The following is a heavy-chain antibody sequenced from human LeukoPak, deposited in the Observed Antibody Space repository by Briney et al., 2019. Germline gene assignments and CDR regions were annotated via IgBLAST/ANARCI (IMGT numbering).Heavy chain of an antibody. CDR1: GYSISSGYY. D-gene: IGHD2-15*01. V-gene: IGHV4-38-2*02. CDR3: ARVCSSGRCLDY. Sequence: SGTLSLTCTVSGYSISSGYYWAWMRQPPGKGLEWIGSINHSGSTYYNPSLKSRVTVSVDTSKNQVSLRLSSVTAADTAVYYCARVCSSGRCLDYWGQGTLVTVSS. J-gene: IGHJ4*02. CDR2: INHSGST.